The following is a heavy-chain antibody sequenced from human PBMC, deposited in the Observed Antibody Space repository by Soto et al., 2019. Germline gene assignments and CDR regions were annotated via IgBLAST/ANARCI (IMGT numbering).Heavy chain of an antibody. CDR3: AREAFEGDFWSGYHRYYGMDV. V-gene: IGHV3-66*01. Sequence: EVHLVESGGGLVQPGGSLRLSCAASGFTVSSKYMSWVRQAPGKGLEWVSLIQSGGPTYYTDSVKGRFTISRDTSENTLHLQMDSLRAEDTAVYYCAREAFEGDFWSGYHRYYGMDVWGQGTTVTVPS. J-gene: IGHJ6*02. D-gene: IGHD3-3*01. CDR1: GFTVSSKY. CDR2: IQSGGPT.